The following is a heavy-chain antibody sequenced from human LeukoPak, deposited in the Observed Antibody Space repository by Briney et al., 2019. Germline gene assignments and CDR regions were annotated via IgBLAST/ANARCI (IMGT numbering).Heavy chain of an antibody. CDR1: GFTFKFFA. J-gene: IGHJ4*02. V-gene: IGHV3-23*01. Sequence: GGSLRLSCAASGFTFKFFAMNWVRQAPGKGLEWVSGISSDGVKTYFADSVKGRFTISRDNSKNTLYLQMNSLGAEDTAVYYCAKDRAAYCSGASCYSVDYWGQGTLVTVSS. D-gene: IGHD2-15*01. CDR3: AKDRAAYCSGASCYSVDY. CDR2: ISSDGVKT.